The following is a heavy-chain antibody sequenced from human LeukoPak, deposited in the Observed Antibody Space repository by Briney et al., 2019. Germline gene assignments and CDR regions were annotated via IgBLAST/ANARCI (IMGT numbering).Heavy chain of an antibody. CDR3: AGGSGSSWYFYFDY. CDR1: GFTFRSFY. V-gene: IGHV3-7*03. J-gene: IGHJ4*02. CDR2: VNEDGRQI. Sequence: GGSLRLSCAASGFTFRSFYMSWVRQAPGKGLEWVAKVNEDGRQIYYADSVKGRFTISRDNAKNSVHLQMNNLRVEDTALYYCAGGSGSSWYFYFDYWGQGTLVTVSS. D-gene: IGHD6-13*01.